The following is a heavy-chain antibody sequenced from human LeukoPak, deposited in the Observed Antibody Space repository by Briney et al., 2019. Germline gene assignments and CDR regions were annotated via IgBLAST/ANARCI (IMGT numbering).Heavy chain of an antibody. Sequence: GGSLRLSCAASGFTFSSYEMHWVRQAPGKGLEWVSYISSSGSTIYYADSVKGRFTMSRDNAKNSLYLQMNSLRAEDTAVYYCAREGFWSGSIYYYYYMDVWGKGTTVTVSS. CDR1: GFTFSSYE. CDR2: ISSSGSTI. J-gene: IGHJ6*03. CDR3: AREGFWSGSIYYYYYMDV. D-gene: IGHD3-3*01. V-gene: IGHV3-48*03.